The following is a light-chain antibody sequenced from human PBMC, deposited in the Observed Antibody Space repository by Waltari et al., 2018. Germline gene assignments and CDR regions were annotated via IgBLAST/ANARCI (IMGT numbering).Light chain of an antibody. CDR1: QSISSN. V-gene: IGKV3D-15*01. J-gene: IGKJ1*01. CDR2: GAS. CDR3: QQYNNWPPDPT. Sequence: IVMTQSPATLSVFPGERATLSCRASQSISSNLAWYQQKPGQAPRLLIHGASTRATGIPDRFTGSGSGIEFTLTINSLQSEDFAVYYCQQYNNWPPDPTFGQGTKVEIK.